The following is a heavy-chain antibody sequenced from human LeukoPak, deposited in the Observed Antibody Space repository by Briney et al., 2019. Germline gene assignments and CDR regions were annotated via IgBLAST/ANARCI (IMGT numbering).Heavy chain of an antibody. D-gene: IGHD5-12*01. CDR1: GGSVSSGSYY. CDR3: VRDLVATIDHYYYGMDV. Sequence: SETLSLTCIVSGGSVSSGSYYWSWIRQPPGKGLEWIGYIYNSVRTSYNPSLKSRVTISVDTSKNQLSLKLSSVTAADTAVYFCVRDLVATIDHYYYGMDVWGQGTTVTVSS. CDR2: IYNSVRT. V-gene: IGHV4-61*01. J-gene: IGHJ6*02.